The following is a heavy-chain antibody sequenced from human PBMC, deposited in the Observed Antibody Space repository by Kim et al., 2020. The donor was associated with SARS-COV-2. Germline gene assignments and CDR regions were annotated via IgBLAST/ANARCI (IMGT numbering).Heavy chain of an antibody. CDR1: GGSISSGGYY. Sequence: SETLSLTCTVSGGSISSGGYYWSWIRQHPGKGLEWIGYIYYSGSTYYNPSLKSRVTISVDTSKNQFSLKLSSVTAADTAVYYCARENIAAAGTCWFDPWGQGTLGTVSS. D-gene: IGHD6-13*01. CDR3: ARENIAAAGTCWFDP. CDR2: IYYSGST. V-gene: IGHV4-31*03. J-gene: IGHJ5*02.